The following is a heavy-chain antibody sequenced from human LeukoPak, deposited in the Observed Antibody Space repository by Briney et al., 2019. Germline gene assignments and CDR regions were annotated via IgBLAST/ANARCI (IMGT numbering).Heavy chain of an antibody. CDR2: IYTSGST. CDR1: GGSISSYY. J-gene: IGHJ6*03. V-gene: IGHV4-4*07. Sequence: SETLSLTCTVSGGSISSYYWSWIRQPAGKGLEWIGRIYTSGSTNYNPSLKSRVTMSVDTSKNQFSLKLSSVTAADMAIYYCAAGNYYYYMDVWGKGTTVTVSS. CDR3: AAGNYYYYMDV.